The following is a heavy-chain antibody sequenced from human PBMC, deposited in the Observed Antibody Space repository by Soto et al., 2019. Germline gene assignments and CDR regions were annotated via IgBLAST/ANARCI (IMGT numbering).Heavy chain of an antibody. D-gene: IGHD1-26*01. CDR1: GFAFSNYE. CDR3: ARESFSASPNFFDY. CDR2: ISLSGSTI. J-gene: IGHJ4*02. Sequence: GGSLRLSRPASGFAFSNYEMNWVRQAPGKGLEWVSYISLSGSTIYYADSVKGRFTISRDDAKDSLYLEMDSLRADDTAVYYCARESFSASPNFFDYWGQGTLVTVSS. V-gene: IGHV3-48*03.